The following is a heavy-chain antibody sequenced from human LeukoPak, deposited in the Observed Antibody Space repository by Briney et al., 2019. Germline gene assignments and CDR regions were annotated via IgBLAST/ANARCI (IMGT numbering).Heavy chain of an antibody. D-gene: IGHD1-1*01. CDR1: GFTFSNYW. CDR2: IDEDGSET. J-gene: IGHJ3*01. Sequence: GGSLRLSCEVSGFTFSNYWMMWVRQAPGKGLEWVASIDEDGSETNYVGSVTGRFIVSRDHAKNSLFLQMNSLRAEDTAVYYCVRYGRRANDQPFDVWGQGTMVTVSS. V-gene: IGHV3-7*01. CDR3: VRYGRRANDQPFDV.